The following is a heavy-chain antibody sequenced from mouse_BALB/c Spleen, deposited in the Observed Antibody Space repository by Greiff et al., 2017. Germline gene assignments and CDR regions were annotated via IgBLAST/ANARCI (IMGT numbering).Heavy chain of an antibody. CDR2: IYPGDGDT. J-gene: IGHJ1*01. D-gene: IGHD1-1*01. CDR3: ARSSRYYGSSRYFDV. V-gene: IGHV1-80*01. Sequence: QVQLQQSGAELVRPGSSVKISCKASGYAFSSYWMNWVKQRPGQGLEWIGQIYPGDGDTNYNGKFKGKATLTADKSSSTAYMQLSSLTSEDSAVYFCARSSRYYGSSRYFDVWGAGTTVTVAS. CDR1: GYAFSSYW.